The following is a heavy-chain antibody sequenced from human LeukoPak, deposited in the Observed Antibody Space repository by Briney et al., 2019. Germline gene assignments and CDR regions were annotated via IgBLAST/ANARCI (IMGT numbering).Heavy chain of an antibody. J-gene: IGHJ4*02. CDR2: IHYDGNKK. CDR1: GFTFSSYG. V-gene: IGHV3-30*02. Sequence: GGSLRLSCAASGFTFSSYGMHWVRQAPGKGLEWVAFIHYDGNKKYYADSVKGRFTVSRDNSKTTVYLQMSDLRGEDTAVYYCTKAKGQSWLFSHYWGRGTLVTVSS. CDR3: TKAKGQSWLFSHY. D-gene: IGHD3-22*01.